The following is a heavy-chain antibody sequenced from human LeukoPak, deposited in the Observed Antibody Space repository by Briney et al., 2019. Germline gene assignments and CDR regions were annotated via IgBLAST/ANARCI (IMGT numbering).Heavy chain of an antibody. J-gene: IGHJ4*02. CDR3: ARRSFYSSSSGFNS. D-gene: IGHD6-6*01. CDR1: GGSFGGFY. Sequence: SETLSLTCTVYGGSFGGFYWSWVRQPPGKGLGWIGQINHTGSANYNPSLKSRVTISLDTSKNQFSLRLSSVTAADTAVYYCARRSFYSSSSGFNSWGQGTLVTVSS. CDR2: INHTGSA. V-gene: IGHV4-34*01.